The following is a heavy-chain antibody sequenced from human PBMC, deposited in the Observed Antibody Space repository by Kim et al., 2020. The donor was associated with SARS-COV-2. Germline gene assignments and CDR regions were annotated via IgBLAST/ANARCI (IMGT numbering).Heavy chain of an antibody. J-gene: IGHJ5*02. CDR1: GYTFTSYA. Sequence: ASVKVSCKASGYTFTSYAMHWVRQAPGQRLEWMGWINAGNGNTKYSQKFQGRVTITRDTSASTAYMELSSLRSEDTAVYYCARGRGGWFGELLYNWFDPWGQGTLVTVSS. D-gene: IGHD3-10*01. CDR2: INAGNGNT. CDR3: ARGRGGWFGELLYNWFDP. V-gene: IGHV1-3*01.